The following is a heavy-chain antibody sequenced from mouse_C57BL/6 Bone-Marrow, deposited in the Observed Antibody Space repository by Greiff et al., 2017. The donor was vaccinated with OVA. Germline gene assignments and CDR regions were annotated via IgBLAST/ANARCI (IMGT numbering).Heavy chain of an antibody. Sequence: EVKLMESGGGLVKPGGSLKLSCAASGFTFSSYAMSWVRQTPEKRLEWVATISDGGSYTYYPDNVKGRFTISRDNAKNNLYLQMSHLKSEDTAMYYCARSPGTADYWGQGTTLTVSS. CDR1: GFTFSSYA. D-gene: IGHD3-3*01. CDR3: ARSPGTADY. V-gene: IGHV5-4*03. J-gene: IGHJ2*01. CDR2: ISDGGSYT.